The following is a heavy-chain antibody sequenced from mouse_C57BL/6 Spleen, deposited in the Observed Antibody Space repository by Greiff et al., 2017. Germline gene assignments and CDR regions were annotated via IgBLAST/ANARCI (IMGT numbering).Heavy chain of an antibody. CDR1: GYAFSSYW. V-gene: IGHV1-80*01. Sequence: QVQLKQSGAELVKPGASVKISCKASGYAFSSYWMNWVKQRPGKGLEWIGQIYPGGGDTNYNGKFKGKGTLTADKSSSTAYMQLSSLTAEDSAVYFCARGDSSGRFAYWGQGTLVTVSA. D-gene: IGHD3-2*02. J-gene: IGHJ3*01. CDR3: ARGDSSGRFAY. CDR2: IYPGGGDT.